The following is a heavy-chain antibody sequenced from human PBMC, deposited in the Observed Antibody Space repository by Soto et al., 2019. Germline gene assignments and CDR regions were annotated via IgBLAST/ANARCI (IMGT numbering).Heavy chain of an antibody. CDR1: GGSISSSSYY. CDR3: ARHKTVHSGYDPYYFDY. D-gene: IGHD5-12*01. Sequence: SETLSLTCTVSGGSISSSSYYWGWIRQPPGKGLEWIGSIYYSGSTYYNPSLKSRVTISVDTSKNQFSLKLSSVTAADTAVYYCARHKTVHSGYDPYYFDYWGQGTLVTVSS. J-gene: IGHJ4*02. V-gene: IGHV4-39*01. CDR2: IYYSGST.